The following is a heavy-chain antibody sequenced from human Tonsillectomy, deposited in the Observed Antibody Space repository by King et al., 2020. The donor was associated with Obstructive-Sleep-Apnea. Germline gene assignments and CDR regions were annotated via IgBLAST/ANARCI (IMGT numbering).Heavy chain of an antibody. CDR3: ARVRSSGSYYDFYYFDY. J-gene: IGHJ4*02. CDR2: ISYDGGNK. Sequence: QLVQSGGGVVQPGRSLRLSCAASGFTFSSYAMHWVRQAPGKGLEWVAVISYDGGNKYFADSVKGRFTISRDNSKNTLYLQMNSLRAEDTAVYYCARVRSSGSYYDFYYFDYWGQGTLVTVSS. CDR1: GFTFSSYA. D-gene: IGHD3-10*01. V-gene: IGHV3-30-3*01.